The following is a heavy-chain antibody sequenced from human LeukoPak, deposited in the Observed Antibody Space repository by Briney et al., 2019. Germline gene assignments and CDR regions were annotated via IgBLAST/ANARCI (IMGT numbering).Heavy chain of an antibody. CDR2: IFYSGST. J-gene: IGHJ4*02. D-gene: IGHD6-13*01. CDR1: GGSISSFY. Sequence: SETLSLTCTVSGGSISSFYWSWLRQPPGKGREGMGYIFYSGSTNYNPSLKSRVTISVDTSKSQFSLKLSSVTAADTAVYYCARGWGSSWYYFDYWGQGTLVTVSS. CDR3: ARGWGSSWYYFDY. V-gene: IGHV4-59*01.